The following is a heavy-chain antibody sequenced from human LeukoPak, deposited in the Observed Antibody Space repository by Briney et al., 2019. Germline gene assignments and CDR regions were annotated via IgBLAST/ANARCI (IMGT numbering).Heavy chain of an antibody. CDR2: INSDGGST. J-gene: IGHJ4*02. Sequence: GGSLRLSCAASGFTFSTYWMHWVRQEPGKGLVWVSRINSDGGSTIYADSVKGRFTISRDNTKNTLYLQMNSLRVEDTAVYYCVGVTTTTLFDCWGQGTLVTVSS. CDR3: VGVTTTTLFDC. V-gene: IGHV3-74*01. CDR1: GFTFSTYW. D-gene: IGHD4-17*01.